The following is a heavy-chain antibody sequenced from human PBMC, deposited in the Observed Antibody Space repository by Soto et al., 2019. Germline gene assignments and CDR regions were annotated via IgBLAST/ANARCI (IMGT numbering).Heavy chain of an antibody. J-gene: IGHJ4*02. V-gene: IGHV1-3*01. CDR3: ARDSSGYQDY. Sequence: ASVKVSCKSSGSTFTSYAMHCVRQAPGQRLEWMGWINAGNGNTKYSQKFQGRVTITWDTSASTAYMELSSLRSEDTAVYYCARDSSGYQDYWGQGTLVTVSS. D-gene: IGHD3-22*01. CDR1: GSTFTSYA. CDR2: INAGNGNT.